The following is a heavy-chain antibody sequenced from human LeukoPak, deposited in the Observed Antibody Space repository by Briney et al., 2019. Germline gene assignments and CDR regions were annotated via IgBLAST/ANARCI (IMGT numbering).Heavy chain of an antibody. D-gene: IGHD6-13*01. J-gene: IGHJ4*02. CDR2: IKRKTDGGTT. CDR1: GFTFRNAW. Sequence: GGSLRLSCAASGFTFRNAWMTWVRQAPGEGLEGVGRIKRKTDGGTTDYAAPVKGRFTSSRDDSKNTLYLHTNSLKTEDTAVYYCTTTAAGIFAYWGQGTLVTVSS. V-gene: IGHV3-15*01. CDR3: TTTAAGIFAY.